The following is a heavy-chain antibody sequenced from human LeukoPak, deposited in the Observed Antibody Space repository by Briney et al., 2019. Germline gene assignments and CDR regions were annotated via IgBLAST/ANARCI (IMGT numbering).Heavy chain of an antibody. CDR3: ASSSSGTYHFDY. CDR1: GYTFTGYY. Sequence: ASAKVSCKASGYTFTGYYMHWVRQAPGQGLEWMGWINPNSGGTNYAQKFQGRVTMTRDTSISTAYMELSRLRSDDTAVYYCASSSSGTYHFDYWGQGTLVTVSS. CDR2: INPNSGGT. D-gene: IGHD6-19*01. V-gene: IGHV1-2*02. J-gene: IGHJ4*02.